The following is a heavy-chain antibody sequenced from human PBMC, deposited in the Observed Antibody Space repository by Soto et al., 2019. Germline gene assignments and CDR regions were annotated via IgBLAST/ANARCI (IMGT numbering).Heavy chain of an antibody. J-gene: IGHJ4*02. CDR3: ASVIPLGY. Sequence: GGSLRLSCAASGFNFGPFWMHWVRQAPGKGLVWVSRINSDGSSTSYADSVKGRFTISRDNAKNTLYLQMNSLRAEDTAVYYCASVIPLGYWGQGTLVTVSS. CDR2: INSDGSST. CDR1: GFNFGPFW. D-gene: IGHD2-21*01. V-gene: IGHV3-74*01.